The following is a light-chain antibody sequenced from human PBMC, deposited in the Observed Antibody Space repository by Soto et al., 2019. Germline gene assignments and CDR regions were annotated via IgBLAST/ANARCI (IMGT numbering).Light chain of an antibody. Sequence: DIQMTQSPSSVSASVGDRVTLTCRASQDISSWLAWYQQKAGKAPKLLIYAAFNLEGGVPSRFSGSGSGTDFTLTISSLQPEDFATYYCQQAYSFPFSFGGGTKVEI. CDR1: QDISSW. CDR2: AAF. CDR3: QQAYSFPFS. V-gene: IGKV1-12*02. J-gene: IGKJ4*01.